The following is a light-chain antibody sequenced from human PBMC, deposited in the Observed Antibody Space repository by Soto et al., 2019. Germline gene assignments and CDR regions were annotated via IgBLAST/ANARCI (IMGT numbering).Light chain of an antibody. CDR3: QQYASSLT. J-gene: IGKJ1*01. Sequence: EIVLTQSPGSLSLSLGERATLSCRASQSVDSAFFAWYQQKPGQPPRLLMYGASRRATGIPDRFSGSGSGTYFTLTISRLEPEEFSVYYCQQYASSLTFGQGTKVEI. CDR2: GAS. V-gene: IGKV3-20*01. CDR1: QSVDSAF.